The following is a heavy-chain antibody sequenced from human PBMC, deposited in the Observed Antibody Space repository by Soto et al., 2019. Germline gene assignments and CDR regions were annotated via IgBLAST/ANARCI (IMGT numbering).Heavy chain of an antibody. CDR3: ARDLSSGFDY. Sequence: SETLPLTCTVSGGSISSDYWSWIRQPPGKGLEWIGYIYYSGSTNYNPSLKSRVTISVDTSKNQFSLKLSSVTAADTAVYYCARDLSSGFDYWGQGTLVTVSS. J-gene: IGHJ4*02. CDR2: IYYSGST. CDR1: GGSISSDY. V-gene: IGHV4-59*01. D-gene: IGHD6-19*01.